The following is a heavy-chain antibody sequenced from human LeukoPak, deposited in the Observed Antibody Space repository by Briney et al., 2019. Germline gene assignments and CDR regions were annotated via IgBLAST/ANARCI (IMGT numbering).Heavy chain of an antibody. D-gene: IGHD1-26*01. CDR2: INHSGST. V-gene: IGHV4-34*01. Sequence: SETLSLTCAVYGGSFSGYYWSWIRQPPGKGLEWIGEINHSGSTNYNPSLKSRVTISVDTSKNQFSLKLSSVTAADTAVYYCARYSDSYQVGYYFDYWGQGTLVTVSS. CDR1: GGSFSGYY. CDR3: ARYSDSYQVGYYFDY. J-gene: IGHJ4*02.